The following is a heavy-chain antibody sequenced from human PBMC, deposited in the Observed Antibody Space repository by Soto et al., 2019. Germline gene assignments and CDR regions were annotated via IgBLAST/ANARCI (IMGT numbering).Heavy chain of an antibody. Sequence: PSETLSLTCTVSGGSISSYYWSWIRQPPGKGLEWIGYIYYSGSTNYNPSLKSRVTISVDTSKNQFSLKLSSVTAADTAVYYCARDMWGYSYDWGQGTLVTSPQ. CDR3: ARDMWGYSYD. J-gene: IGHJ4*02. CDR1: GGSISSYY. V-gene: IGHV4-59*01. CDR2: IYYSGST. D-gene: IGHD5-18*01.